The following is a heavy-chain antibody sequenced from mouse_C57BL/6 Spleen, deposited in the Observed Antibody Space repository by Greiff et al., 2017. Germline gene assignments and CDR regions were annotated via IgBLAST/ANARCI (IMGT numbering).Heavy chain of an antibody. CDR1: GFTFSDYG. J-gene: IGHJ4*01. CDR3: AITAQAYGYAMDY. CDR2: ISSGSSTI. V-gene: IGHV5-17*01. D-gene: IGHD3-2*02. Sequence: EVKLMESGGGLVKPGGSLKLSCAASGFTFSDYGMHWVRQAPEKGLEWVAYISSGSSTIYYADTVKGRFPISRDNAKNTLFLQMTSLRSEDTAMYYCAITAQAYGYAMDYWGQGTSVTVSS.